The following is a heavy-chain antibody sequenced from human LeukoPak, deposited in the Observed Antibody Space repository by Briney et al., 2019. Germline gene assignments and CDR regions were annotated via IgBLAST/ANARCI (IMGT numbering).Heavy chain of an antibody. V-gene: IGHV5-51*01. CDR1: GYSFSYFW. J-gene: IGHJ4*02. D-gene: IGHD5-24*01. CDR2: IYPGDSDT. CDR3: ARCGEMATISSCYFDY. Sequence: GESLKISRKGFGYSFSYFWVAWVRQMPGKGLDGMGIIYPGDSDTRYSPSFQGQVTISAAKSISTAYLQWSSLRASDTAMYYCARCGEMATISSCYFDYWGQGSLVTVSS.